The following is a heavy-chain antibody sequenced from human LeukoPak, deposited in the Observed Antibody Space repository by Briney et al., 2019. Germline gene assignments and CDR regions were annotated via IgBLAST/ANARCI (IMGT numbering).Heavy chain of an antibody. CDR2: ISGGAGST. D-gene: IGHD3-3*01. J-gene: IGHJ6*03. CDR3: AKDKYNFWSGSNYYYMDV. Sequence: PGGSLRLSCAASAITFSTYAMSWVRQAPGKGLECVSVISGGAGSTYYADSVKGRFAISRDNSKNTLYLQMNGLRAEDTAVYYCAKDKYNFWSGSNYYYMDVWGKGTTVTVSS. CDR1: AITFSTYA. V-gene: IGHV3-23*01.